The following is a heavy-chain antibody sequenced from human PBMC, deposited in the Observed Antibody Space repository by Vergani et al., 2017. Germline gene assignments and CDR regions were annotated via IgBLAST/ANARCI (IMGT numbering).Heavy chain of an antibody. V-gene: IGHV1-2*02. J-gene: IGHJ4*02. Sequence: QVQLVQSGAEVKKPGASVKVSCKASGYNFTGSYMHWVRQAPGQGLEWMGGINPNSGGTNFAQKFQGRVTMTRDTSISPAYMELSRLRSDDTAVYYCARAADYYFDYWGQGTLVTVSS. CDR3: ARAADYYFDY. CDR2: INPNSGGT. CDR1: GYNFTGSY.